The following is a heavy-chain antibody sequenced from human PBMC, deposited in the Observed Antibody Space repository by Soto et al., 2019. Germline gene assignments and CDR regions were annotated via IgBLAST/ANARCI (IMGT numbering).Heavy chain of an antibody. J-gene: IGHJ5*02. CDR3: VRSGTARLLRHSWFDT. V-gene: IGHV3-21*01. CDR1: GFTFNTYD. Sequence: EVQLVESGGGLVKPGGSLRLSCAASGFTFNTYDMNWVRQAPGKGLEWVSSITTSSAYIYYADSLKGRITLSRDNAKSSRFLQMNSLRAEDTAVYYCVRSGTARLLRHSWFDTWGQGTLVTLSS. D-gene: IGHD2-21*01. CDR2: ITTSSAYI.